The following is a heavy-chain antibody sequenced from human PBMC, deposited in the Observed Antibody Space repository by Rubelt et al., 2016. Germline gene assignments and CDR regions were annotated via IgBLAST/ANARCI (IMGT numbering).Heavy chain of an antibody. Sequence: EVQLVQSGAEVKKPGESLRISCKGSGYSFTSYWISWVRQMPGKGLEWMGRIDPSDSYTNYSPAFKGPLTISADKSISTAYLQWSSLKASDTAMYYCARSSGTTVTTVDYWGQGTLVTVSS. CDR2: IDPSDSYT. CDR3: ARSSGTTVTTVDY. J-gene: IGHJ4*02. V-gene: IGHV5-10-1*01. D-gene: IGHD4-17*01. CDR1: GYSFTSYW.